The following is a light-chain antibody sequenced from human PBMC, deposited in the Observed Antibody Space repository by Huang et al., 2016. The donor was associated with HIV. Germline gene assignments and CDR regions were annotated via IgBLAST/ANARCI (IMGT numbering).Light chain of an antibody. J-gene: IGKJ3*01. CDR1: RHIYRY. CDR3: QQYDSLPRT. Sequence: DIQMTQSPSSLSASIRDRVTNTCRASRHIYRYLNWYQHRLGKAPKILIYDAAKLEVGVPSRFSGSGSGRNFTLIISSLQPEDFATYYCQQYDSLPRTFGPGTKV. CDR2: DAA. V-gene: IGKV1-33*01.